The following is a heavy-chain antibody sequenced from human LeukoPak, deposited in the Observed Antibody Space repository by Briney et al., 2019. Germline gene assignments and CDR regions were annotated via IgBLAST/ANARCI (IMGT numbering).Heavy chain of an antibody. J-gene: IGHJ4*02. Sequence: GGSLRLSCAASGFTFSSFAMHWLRQAPGKGPEWAAVISYDGSAKYYADSVRGRFTISRDDSKNTLYLQMNSLRAEDTAVYYCAKDQRGIYYDSSGLLDYWGQGTLVTVSS. CDR1: GFTFSSFA. CDR2: ISYDGSAK. CDR3: AKDQRGIYYDSSGLLDY. V-gene: IGHV3-30*18. D-gene: IGHD3-22*01.